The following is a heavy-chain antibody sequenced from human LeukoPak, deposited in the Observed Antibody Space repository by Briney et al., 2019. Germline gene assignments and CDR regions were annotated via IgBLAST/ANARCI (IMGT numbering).Heavy chain of an antibody. CDR2: ISWNGDTK. CDR1: GFTFDVYA. CDR3: AKARHWYTWGDY. J-gene: IGHJ4*02. D-gene: IGHD6-13*01. Sequence: GGSLRLSCTASGFTFDVYAMHWVPHRPGKTLEWLSAISWNGDTKAYADSVKGRFTISRDNAKNSLYLQMNSLRAEDTAFYYCAKARHWYTWGDYWGQGTLVTVSS. V-gene: IGHV3-9*01.